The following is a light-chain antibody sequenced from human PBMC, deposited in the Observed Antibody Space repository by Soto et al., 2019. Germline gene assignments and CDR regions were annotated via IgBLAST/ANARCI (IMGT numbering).Light chain of an antibody. Sequence: IHITPFSSTPSSSVGDRSPLPCRASQTIDSWLAWYQQRPGKPPNLLIYKASTLKSGVPSRFSGSGSGTEFTLTISSLQPDDFATYYCQHYNSYSEAFGQGTKVDIK. CDR2: KAS. CDR1: QTIDSW. CDR3: QHYNSYSEA. V-gene: IGKV1-5*03. J-gene: IGKJ1*01.